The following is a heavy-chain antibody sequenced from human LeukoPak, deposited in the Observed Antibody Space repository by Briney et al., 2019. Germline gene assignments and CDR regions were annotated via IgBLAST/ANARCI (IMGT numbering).Heavy chain of an antibody. D-gene: IGHD3-16*02. CDR3: ARRYRGFFDY. V-gene: IGHV4-4*02. Sequence: PSGTLSLTCAVSGGSISSSNWWSWVRQPPGRGLEWIGEINHSGSTNYNPSLKSRVTMSVDTSKNQFSLKLSSVTAADTAVYYCARRYRGFFDYWGQGILVTVSS. CDR2: INHSGST. J-gene: IGHJ4*02. CDR1: GGSISSSNW.